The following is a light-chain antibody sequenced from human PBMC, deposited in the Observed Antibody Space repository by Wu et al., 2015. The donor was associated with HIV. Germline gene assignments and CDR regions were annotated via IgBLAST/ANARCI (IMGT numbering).Light chain of an antibody. Sequence: DIKMTQSPSTLSASVGDRVNVTCRASQDIATSLAWYQQIPGKVPNLLIYKASTLQSGVPLRFSGSGSGTEFTLTINSLQPADFATYFCQQYHNFFYTFGQGTRLEIK. V-gene: IGKV1-5*03. CDR1: QDIATS. J-gene: IGKJ2*01. CDR3: QQYHNFFYT. CDR2: KAS.